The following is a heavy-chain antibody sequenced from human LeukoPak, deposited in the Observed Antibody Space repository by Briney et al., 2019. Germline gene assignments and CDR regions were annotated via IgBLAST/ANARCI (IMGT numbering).Heavy chain of an antibody. CDR1: GGSISSGGYF. CDR3: ARSDCSSTSCWQAWFDP. Sequence: PSQTLSLTCTVSGGSISSGGYFWTWFRQHPGKGLEWIGSIYYNGNTYYNPSLKSQVTVSVDTSRTQFSLRLSSVTAADTAVYYCARSDCSSTSCWQAWFDPWGQGTLVTVSS. V-gene: IGHV4-31*01. D-gene: IGHD2-2*01. CDR2: IYYNGNT. J-gene: IGHJ5*02.